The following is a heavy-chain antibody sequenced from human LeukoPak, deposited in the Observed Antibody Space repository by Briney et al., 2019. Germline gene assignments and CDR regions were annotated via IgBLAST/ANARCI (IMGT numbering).Heavy chain of an antibody. CDR2: TYYRSKWYN. D-gene: IGHD6-19*01. V-gene: IGHV6-1*01. J-gene: IGHJ6*02. Sequence: SQTLSLTCAISGDSVPSNSAAWNWIRQSPSRGLEWLGRTYYRSKWYNDYAVSVNSRITINPDTSKNQFSLQLNSVTPEDTAVYYCARDSLTYSSGWSPIYYYYYGMDVWGQGTTVTVSS. CDR1: GDSVPSNSAA. CDR3: ARDSLTYSSGWSPIYYYYYGMDV.